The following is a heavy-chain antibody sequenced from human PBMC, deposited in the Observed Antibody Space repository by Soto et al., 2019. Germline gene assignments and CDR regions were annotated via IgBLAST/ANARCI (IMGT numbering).Heavy chain of an antibody. D-gene: IGHD6-13*01. V-gene: IGHV5-10-1*01. J-gene: IGHJ4*02. Sequence: VESLKISCKGSGYSFTSYWISWVRQMPGKGLEWMGRIDPSDSYTNYSPSFQGHVTISADKSISTAYLQWSSLKASDTAMYYCARRSGSSWRFDYWGQGTLVTVSS. CDR1: GYSFTSYW. CDR2: IDPSDSYT. CDR3: ARRSGSSWRFDY.